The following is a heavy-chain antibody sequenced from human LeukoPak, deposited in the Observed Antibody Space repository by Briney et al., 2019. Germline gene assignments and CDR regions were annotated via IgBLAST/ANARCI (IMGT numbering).Heavy chain of an antibody. J-gene: IGHJ4*02. V-gene: IGHV1-2*02. Sequence: ASVKVSCKASGYTFTGYYMHWVRQAPGQGLEWMGWINPNSGGTNYAQKFQGRVTMTRDTSISTAYMELSRLRSDDTAVYYCARGLRVTYYDILTGYSRFGYRGQGTLVTVSS. CDR1: GYTFTGYY. D-gene: IGHD3-9*01. CDR2: INPNSGGT. CDR3: ARGLRVTYYDILTGYSRFGY.